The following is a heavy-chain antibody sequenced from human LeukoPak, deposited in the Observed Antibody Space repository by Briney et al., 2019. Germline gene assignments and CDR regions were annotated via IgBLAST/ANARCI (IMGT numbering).Heavy chain of an antibody. Sequence: PGGSLRLSCAASGFTFDDYAMHWVRQAPGKGLEWVSGISWNSGSIGYADSVKGRFTISRDNAKNSLYLQMNSLRAEDTAVYYCARDEIVVVVAATHYYMDVWGKGTTVTVSS. CDR3: ARDEIVVVVAATHYYMDV. CDR2: ISWNSGSI. D-gene: IGHD2-15*01. J-gene: IGHJ6*03. CDR1: GFTFDDYA. V-gene: IGHV3-9*01.